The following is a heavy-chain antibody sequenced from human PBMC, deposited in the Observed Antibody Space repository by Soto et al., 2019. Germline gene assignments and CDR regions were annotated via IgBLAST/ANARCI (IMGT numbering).Heavy chain of an antibody. Sequence: QVQLVQSGAEVKKPGSSVKVSCKASGGTFSSYAISWVRQAPGQGLEWMGGIIPIFGTANYAQKFQGRVTITADKATSTAYMELSSLRSEDTGVYYWARVGWFRVAYNWYFDLWGRGTLVTVSS. D-gene: IGHD2-8*02. V-gene: IGHV1-69*06. CDR3: ARVGWFRVAYNWYFDL. CDR2: IIPIFGTA. CDR1: GGTFSSYA. J-gene: IGHJ2*01.